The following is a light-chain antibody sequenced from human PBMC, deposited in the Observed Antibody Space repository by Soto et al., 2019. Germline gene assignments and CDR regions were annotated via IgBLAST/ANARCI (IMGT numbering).Light chain of an antibody. CDR3: QQYHNWWT. Sequence: VGMTQSPATVSVSPGERATLSCRASQSVSSNLVWYQQKPGQAPRLLIYGASTRVTGIPARFSGSGSGTEFTLTISSLQSEDFAVYYCQQYHNWWTFGQGTLLEIK. CDR2: GAS. V-gene: IGKV3-15*01. CDR1: QSVSSN. J-gene: IGKJ5*01.